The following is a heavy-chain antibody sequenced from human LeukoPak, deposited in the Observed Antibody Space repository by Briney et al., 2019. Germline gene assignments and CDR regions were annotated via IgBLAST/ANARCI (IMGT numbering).Heavy chain of an antibody. Sequence: GGSLRLSCAASGFTFSSCSMNWVRQAPGKGLEWVSSISSSSSYTFYADSVKGRFTISRDNAKNSLYLQMNSLRAEDTAVYYCARGGSSGYLPYWYFDLWGRGTLVTVSS. V-gene: IGHV3-21*01. CDR2: ISSSSSYT. CDR1: GFTFSSCS. CDR3: ARGGSSGYLPYWYFDL. J-gene: IGHJ2*01. D-gene: IGHD3-22*01.